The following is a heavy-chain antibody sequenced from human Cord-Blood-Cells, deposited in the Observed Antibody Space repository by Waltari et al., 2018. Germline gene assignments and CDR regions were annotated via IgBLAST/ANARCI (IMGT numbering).Heavy chain of an antibody. CDR1: GGSFSGYY. Sequence: QVQLQQWGAGLLKPSETLSLTCAVYGGSFSGYYWSWIRQPPGKGLEWIGEINHSGTTNSNPSLKSRVTISVDTSKNQFSLKLSSVTAADTAVYYCASGTHGTGDDYWGQGTLVTVSS. J-gene: IGHJ4*02. CDR2: INHSGTT. V-gene: IGHV4-34*01. D-gene: IGHD7-27*01. CDR3: ASGTHGTGDDY.